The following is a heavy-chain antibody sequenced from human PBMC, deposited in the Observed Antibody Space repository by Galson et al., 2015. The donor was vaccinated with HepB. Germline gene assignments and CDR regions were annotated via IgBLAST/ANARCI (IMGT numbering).Heavy chain of an antibody. CDR3: AHTMVRGVIDWFDP. J-gene: IGHJ5*02. CDR1: GGSISSYY. CDR2: IYYSGST. V-gene: IGHV4-59*01. D-gene: IGHD3-10*01. Sequence: ETLSLTCTVSGGSISSYYWSWIRQPPGKGLEWIGYIYYSGSTNYNPSLKSRVTISVDTSKNQFSLKLSSVTAADTAVYYCAHTMVRGVIDWFDPWGQGTLVTVSS.